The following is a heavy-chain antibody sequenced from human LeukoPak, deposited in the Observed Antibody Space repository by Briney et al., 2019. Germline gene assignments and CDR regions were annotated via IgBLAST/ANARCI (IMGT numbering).Heavy chain of an antibody. Sequence: GASVKVSCKASGYTFTSYGISWVRQAPGQGLEWMGWISAYNGNTNYAQKLQGRVTTTTDTSTSTAYMELRSLRSDDTAVYYCAILVGVLTGPDAFDIWGQGTMVTVS. D-gene: IGHD3-9*01. CDR1: GYTFTSYG. V-gene: IGHV1-18*01. CDR2: ISAYNGNT. J-gene: IGHJ3*02. CDR3: AILVGVLTGPDAFDI.